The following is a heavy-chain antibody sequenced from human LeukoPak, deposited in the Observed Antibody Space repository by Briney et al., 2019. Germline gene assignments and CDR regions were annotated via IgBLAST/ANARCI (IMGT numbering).Heavy chain of an antibody. V-gene: IGHV4-38-2*02. CDR3: ARRIREFAIIAAAGKSWFDP. Sequence: PSETLSLTCTVSGYSISSGYYWAWIRQPPGKGLEWIGNIYHSGSTNYNPSLKSRVTISVDTSKNQFSLKLSSVTAADTAVYYCARRIREFAIIAAAGKSWFDPWGQGTLVTVSS. J-gene: IGHJ5*02. D-gene: IGHD6-13*01. CDR1: GYSISSGYY. CDR2: IYHSGST.